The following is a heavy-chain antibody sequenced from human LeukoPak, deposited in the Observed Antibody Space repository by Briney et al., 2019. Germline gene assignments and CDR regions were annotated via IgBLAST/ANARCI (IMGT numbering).Heavy chain of an antibody. CDR2: ISHDGSNK. D-gene: IGHD1-26*01. V-gene: IGHV3-30*03. CDR3: ATDRNSGKYYDY. Sequence: GGSLRLSCAASGFSFSSYGMYWVRQAPGKGLEWVALISHDGSNKYYADSVKGRFIISRDNSKNTLYLQMNSLRAEDTAVYYCATDRNSGKYYDYWGQGTLVTVSS. J-gene: IGHJ4*02. CDR1: GFSFSSYG.